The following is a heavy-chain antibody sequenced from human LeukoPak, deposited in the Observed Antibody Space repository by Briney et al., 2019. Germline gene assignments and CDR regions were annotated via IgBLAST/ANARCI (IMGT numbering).Heavy chain of an antibody. D-gene: IGHD3-22*01. CDR1: GFTFSSYS. CDR3: AVLDSSGFPDY. Sequence: KAGGSLRLSCAASGFTFSSYSMNWVRQAPGKGLEWVSSISSSSTYIYYADSVKGRFTISRDNAKNPLYLQMNSLRAEDTAVYCCAVLDSSGFPDYWGQGTLVTVSS. V-gene: IGHV3-21*01. CDR2: ISSSSTYI. J-gene: IGHJ4*02.